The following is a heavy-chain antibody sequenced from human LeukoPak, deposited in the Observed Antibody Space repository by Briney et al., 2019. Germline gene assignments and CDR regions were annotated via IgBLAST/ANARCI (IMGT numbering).Heavy chain of an antibody. CDR2: IWYDGSNK. CDR3: AKESGYCSSTSCFADAFDI. V-gene: IGHV3-33*06. CDR1: GFTFSSYG. D-gene: IGHD2-2*01. Sequence: GGSLRLSCAASGFTFSSYGMHWVRQAPGKGLEWVAVIWYDGSNKYHADSVKGRLTISRDNSKNTLYLQMNSLRAEDTAVYYCAKESGYCSSTSCFADAFDIWGQGTMVTVSS. J-gene: IGHJ3*02.